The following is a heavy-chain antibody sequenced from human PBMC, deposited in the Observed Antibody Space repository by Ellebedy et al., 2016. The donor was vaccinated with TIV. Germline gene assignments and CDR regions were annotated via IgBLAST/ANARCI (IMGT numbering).Heavy chain of an antibody. D-gene: IGHD4-23*01. CDR1: GFTFSSYS. CDR3: VRDPDYGGSGAFFDY. CDR2: ISSSSSYI. V-gene: IGHV3-21*06. J-gene: IGHJ4*02. Sequence: GGSLRLSXAASGFTFSSYSMNWVRQAPGKGLEWVSSISSSSSYIYYADSVKGRFTISRDNAKNSLYLQMNSLRGEDTAVYYCVRDPDYGGSGAFFDYWGQGTLVTVSS.